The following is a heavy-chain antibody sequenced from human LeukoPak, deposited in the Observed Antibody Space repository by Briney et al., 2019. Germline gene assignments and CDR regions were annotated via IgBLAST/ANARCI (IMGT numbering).Heavy chain of an antibody. CDR1: GGSISSHY. CDR2: IYYSGST. J-gene: IGHJ4*02. V-gene: IGHV4-59*11. Sequence: SETLSLTCTVSGGSISSHYWSWIRQPPGKGLEWIGYIYYSGSTNYNPSLKSRVTISVDTSKNQFSLKLSSVTAADTAVYYCAGVVAAAGISPPRYFDYWGQGTLVTVSS. CDR3: AGVVAAAGISPPRYFDY. D-gene: IGHD6-13*01.